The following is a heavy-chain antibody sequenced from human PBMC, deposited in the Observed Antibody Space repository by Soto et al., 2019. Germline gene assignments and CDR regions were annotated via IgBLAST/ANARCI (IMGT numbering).Heavy chain of an antibody. CDR3: MSRARERGSASTTFGGGGPRFGDY. CDR1: NGSLTGHY. D-gene: IGHD3-16*01. V-gene: IGHV4-34*01. Sequence: PSETLSLTCAVYNGSLTGHYWTWIRQPPGKGLEWIGEIDHSGITNYNPSLKSRVTISVDTSKNRFSLILTSVTAADTAVYYCMSRARERGSASTTFGGGGPRFGDYWGQGNLVTVSS. CDR2: IDHSGIT. J-gene: IGHJ4*02.